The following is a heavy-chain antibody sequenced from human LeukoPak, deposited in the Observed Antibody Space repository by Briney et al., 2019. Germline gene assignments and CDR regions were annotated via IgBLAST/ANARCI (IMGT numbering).Heavy chain of an antibody. V-gene: IGHV4-61*05. CDR1: GGSISSSSYY. CDR3: ARHPAGGYGYNWFDP. J-gene: IGHJ5*02. D-gene: IGHD5-12*01. CDR2: IYYSGST. Sequence: SETLSLTCTVSGGSISSSSYYWSWIRQPPGKGLEWIGYIYYSGSTNYNPSLKSRVTISVDTSKNQFSLKLSSVTAADTAVYYCARHPAGGYGYNWFDPWGQGTLVTVSS.